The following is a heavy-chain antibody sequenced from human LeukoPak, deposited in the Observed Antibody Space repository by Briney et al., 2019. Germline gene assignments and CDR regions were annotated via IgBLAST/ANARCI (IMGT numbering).Heavy chain of an antibody. CDR2: ISGSGGST. J-gene: IGHJ6*02. D-gene: IGHD2-15*01. V-gene: IGHV3-23*01. CDR1: GFTFSSYD. CDR3: AKAPPVVAASYYYYGMDV. Sequence: GGSLRLSCAASGFTFSSYDMTWVRQAPGKGLEWVSVISGSGGSTYYADSVKGRFTISRDNSKNALYLQMNSLRAEDTAIYYCAKAPPVVAASYYYYGMDVWGQGTTVTVSS.